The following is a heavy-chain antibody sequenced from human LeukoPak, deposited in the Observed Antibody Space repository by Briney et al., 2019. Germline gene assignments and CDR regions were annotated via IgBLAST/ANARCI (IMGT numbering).Heavy chain of an antibody. J-gene: IGHJ4*02. V-gene: IGHV3-21*01. CDR3: VRGGYRGFDYEY. CDR1: GSTFSTYS. Sequence: GGSLRLSRAASGSTFSTYSMNWLRLAPGKGLERVSSISPDSNYKYYVDSVKGRFTISRDNAKSSLYLQMNSLRAEDTAVYYCVRGGYRGFDYEYWGQGTLVTVSS. CDR2: ISPDSNYK. D-gene: IGHD5-12*01.